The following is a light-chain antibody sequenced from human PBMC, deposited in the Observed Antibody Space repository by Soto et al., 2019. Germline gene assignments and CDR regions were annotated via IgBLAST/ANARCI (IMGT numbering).Light chain of an antibody. Sequence: EVVLTQSPGTLSLSPGERATLSCRASETVGSNYLAWYQQQPGQAPRLLIFDAFSRATGIPDRFSGSGSGTEFSSTIIRLEPEDSAVYFCHHYGYGEDTFGQGTKLEI. J-gene: IGKJ2*01. CDR1: ETVGSNY. CDR2: DAF. CDR3: HHYGYGEDT. V-gene: IGKV3-20*01.